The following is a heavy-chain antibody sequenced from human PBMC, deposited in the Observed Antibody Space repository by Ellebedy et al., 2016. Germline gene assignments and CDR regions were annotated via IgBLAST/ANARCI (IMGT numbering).Heavy chain of an antibody. CDR1: GYTFTSYD. D-gene: IGHD6-19*01. V-gene: IGHV1-3*01. Sequence: ASVKVSCKASGYTFTSYDINWVRQATGQGLEWMGWINAGNGNTKYSQKFQGRVTITRDTSASTAYMELSSLRSEDTAVYYCAKDRRPGDTQQWLVDDAFDIWGQGTMVTVSS. CDR2: INAGNGNT. J-gene: IGHJ3*02. CDR3: AKDRRPGDTQQWLVDDAFDI.